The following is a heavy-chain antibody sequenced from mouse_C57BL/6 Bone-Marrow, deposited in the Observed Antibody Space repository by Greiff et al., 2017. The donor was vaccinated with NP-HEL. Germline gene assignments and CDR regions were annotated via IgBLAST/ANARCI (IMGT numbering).Heavy chain of an antibody. V-gene: IGHV1-42*01. CDR3: ARRAGLLLRRYYFDC. CDR2: INPSTGGT. CDR1: GYSFTGYY. Sequence: EVQLQQSGPELVKPGASVKISCKASGYSFTGYYMNWVKQSPEKSLEWIGEINPSTGGTTYNQKFKAKATLTVDKSSSTAYMQLKSLTSEDSAVYYCARRAGLLLRRYYFDCWGQGTTLTVSS. D-gene: IGHD1-1*01. J-gene: IGHJ2*01.